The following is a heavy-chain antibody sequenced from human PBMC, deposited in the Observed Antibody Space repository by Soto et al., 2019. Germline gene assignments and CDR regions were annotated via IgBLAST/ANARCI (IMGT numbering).Heavy chain of an antibody. J-gene: IGHJ4*02. Sequence: QVQLVESGGGVVQPGRSLRLSCAASGFIFNGYGLHWVRQAPGKGLEWVAMISYDGSNKYYADSVKGRFTISRDNSKNTMYLQMNSLSPEDTAVYYCAREGNGYKYYFDYWGQGTLVTVSS. CDR3: AREGNGYKYYFDY. D-gene: IGHD5-12*01. V-gene: IGHV3-30*04. CDR1: GFIFNGYG. CDR2: ISYDGSNK.